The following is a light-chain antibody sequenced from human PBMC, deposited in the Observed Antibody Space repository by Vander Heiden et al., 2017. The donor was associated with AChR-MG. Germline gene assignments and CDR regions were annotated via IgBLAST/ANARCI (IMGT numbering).Light chain of an antibody. CDR1: QSVSSW. V-gene: IGKV1-5*03. CDR3: QQYSSYPYT. J-gene: IGKJ2*01. Sequence: DSQMTQSPSTLSASVGDRVTITCRASQSVSSWVAWYQQKPGKAPKLLMYKASSLESGVPSRFSGSGSGTEFTLTISSLQPDDFATYYCQQYSSYPYTFGQGTKLEIK. CDR2: KAS.